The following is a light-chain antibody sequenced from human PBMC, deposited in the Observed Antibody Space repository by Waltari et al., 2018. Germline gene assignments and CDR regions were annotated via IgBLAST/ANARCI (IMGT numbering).Light chain of an antibody. CDR2: GRN. CDR1: SLRRNY. CDR3: NSRDSSGSHYV. V-gene: IGLV3-19*01. J-gene: IGLJ1*01. Sequence: SSELTQDPAVSVAVGQTVRIACQGDSLRRNYASWYQQKSGQAPILVIYGRNNRPSGIPDRFSGSSSGNSASLTITGAQAEDEADYYCNSRDSSGSHYVFGAGTKVTVL.